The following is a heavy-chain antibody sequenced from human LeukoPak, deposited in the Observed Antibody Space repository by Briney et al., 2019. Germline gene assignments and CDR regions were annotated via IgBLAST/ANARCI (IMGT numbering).Heavy chain of an antibody. CDR3: ARRPFSGLVGFDY. D-gene: IGHD6-25*01. CDR2: FFYSGNT. V-gene: IGHV4-39*01. Sequence: PETLSPARTVFGGSITSSSAYWGWIRQPPGKALEWIGTFFYSGNTYYSPSLKSRATITVDTSKNQFSLKLSSVTPADTAVYYCARRPFSGLVGFDYWGHGTLVTVSS. CDR1: GGSITSSSAY. J-gene: IGHJ4*01.